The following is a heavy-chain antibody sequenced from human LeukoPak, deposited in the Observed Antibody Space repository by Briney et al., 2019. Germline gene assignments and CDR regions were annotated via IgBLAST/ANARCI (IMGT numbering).Heavy chain of an antibody. CDR1: GVTFSSYG. J-gene: IGHJ4*02. CDR2: INSRISAI. D-gene: IGHD3-10*01. Sequence: PGGSLRLSCAATGVTFSSYGMSWVRQAPGKGLEWVSFINSRISAIYYADSVKGRFTIFRDNAKNLLYLQMSSLRAEDTAVYYCARGGPRRVNDPLRFHDYWGQGTLVTVSS. CDR3: ARGGPRRVNDPLRFHDY. V-gene: IGHV3-48*01.